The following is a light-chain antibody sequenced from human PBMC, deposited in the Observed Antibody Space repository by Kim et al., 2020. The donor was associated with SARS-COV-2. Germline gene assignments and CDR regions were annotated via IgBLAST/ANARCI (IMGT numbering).Light chain of an antibody. Sequence: YELTQPPSVSVSPGQTVSITCSGDKLGDKYACWYQQKPGQSPVMVIYEDTKRPSGIPERFSGSNSGNTATLTISGTQATDEADYYCQAWDSSIVVFGGGTQLTVL. J-gene: IGLJ2*01. V-gene: IGLV3-1*01. CDR1: KLGDKY. CDR3: QAWDSSIVV. CDR2: EDT.